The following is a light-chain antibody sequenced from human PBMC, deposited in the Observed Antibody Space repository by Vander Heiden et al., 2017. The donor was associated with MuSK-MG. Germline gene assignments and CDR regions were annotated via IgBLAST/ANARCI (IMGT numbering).Light chain of an antibody. J-gene: IGKJ5*01. V-gene: IGKV1-33*01. CDR3: QQYDNLPPLT. CDR2: DAS. CDR1: QDISNY. Sequence: DIQMTQSPSSLSASVGDRATITCQASQDISNYLNWYQQKPGKAPKLLIYDASNLETGVPSRFSGSGSGTDFTFTISSLQPEDIATYYCQQYDNLPPLTFGQGTRLEIK.